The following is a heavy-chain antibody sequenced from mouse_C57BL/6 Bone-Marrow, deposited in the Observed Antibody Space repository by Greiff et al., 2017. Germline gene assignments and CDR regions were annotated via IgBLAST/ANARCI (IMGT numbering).Heavy chain of an antibody. V-gene: IGHV5-9-1*02. CDR2: ISRGGGYI. Sequence: EVQLVESGAGLVKPGGSLKLSCAASGFTFSSYAMSWVRQTPEKRLEWVAYISRGGGYIYYADTVKGRSTITRDNARNTQYLQMSSLKSEDTAMYYCTSPYVHCAMDYWGQGTSVTVSS. CDR3: TSPYVHCAMDY. J-gene: IGHJ4*01. CDR1: GFTFSSYA. D-gene: IGHD2-14*01.